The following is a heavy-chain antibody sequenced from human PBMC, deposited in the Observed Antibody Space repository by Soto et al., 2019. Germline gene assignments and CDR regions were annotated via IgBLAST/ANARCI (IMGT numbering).Heavy chain of an antibody. CDR2: IYYSGST. CDR1: GGSISSYY. Sequence: RSLTCTVSGGSISSYYWSWIRQPPGKGLEWIGYIYYSGSTNYNPSLKSRVTISVDTSKNQFSLKLSSVTAADTAVYYCARRLGELFDYWGQGTLVTVSS. D-gene: IGHD3-10*01. J-gene: IGHJ4*02. V-gene: IGHV4-59*01. CDR3: ARRLGELFDY.